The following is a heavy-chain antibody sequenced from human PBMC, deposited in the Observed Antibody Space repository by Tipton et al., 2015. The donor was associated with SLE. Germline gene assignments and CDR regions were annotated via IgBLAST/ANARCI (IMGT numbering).Heavy chain of an antibody. CDR2: FYGGST. CDR1: GDSITSGTFY. D-gene: IGHD1-14*01. CDR3: ARGHPGNSFDY. Sequence: TLSLTCTVSGDSITSGTFYYNWIRQPAGKGLEWIGYFYGGSTSYNPSLRGRVTISLDTSKNQLSLSLTSVTAADTAMYYCARGHPGNSFDYWGQGTLVTVSS. V-gene: IGHV4-61*09. J-gene: IGHJ4*02.